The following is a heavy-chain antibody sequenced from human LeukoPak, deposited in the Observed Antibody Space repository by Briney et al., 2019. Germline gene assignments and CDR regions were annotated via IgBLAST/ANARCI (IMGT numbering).Heavy chain of an antibody. D-gene: IGHD4-11*01. CDR1: GFTFSSYA. Sequence: GXSLRLSCAASGFTFSSYAMSWVRQAPGKGLEWVSAISGSGGSTYYADSVKGGFTISRDNSKNTLYLQMNSLRAEDTAVYYCAKDPSYSINYFDYWGQGTLVAVSS. J-gene: IGHJ4*02. CDR3: AKDPSYSINYFDY. V-gene: IGHV3-23*01. CDR2: ISGSGGST.